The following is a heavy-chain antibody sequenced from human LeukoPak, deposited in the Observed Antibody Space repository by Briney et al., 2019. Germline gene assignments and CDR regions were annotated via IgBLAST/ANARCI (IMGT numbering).Heavy chain of an antibody. CDR1: GDSISSYC. CDR2: IYYSGST. Sequence: SETLSLTCTVSGDSISSYCWSWTRQPPGKGLEWIGYIYYSGSTNYNPSLKSRVTISVDTSKNQFSLKLSSVTAADTGVYYCARHYPYGSGSYSPFYFDYWGQGTLVTVSS. V-gene: IGHV4-59*08. CDR3: ARHYPYGSGSYSPFYFDY. J-gene: IGHJ4*02. D-gene: IGHD3-10*01.